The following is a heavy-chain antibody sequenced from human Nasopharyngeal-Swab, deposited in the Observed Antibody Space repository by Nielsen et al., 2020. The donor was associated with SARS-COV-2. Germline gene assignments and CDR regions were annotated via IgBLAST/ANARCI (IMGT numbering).Heavy chain of an antibody. V-gene: IGHV4-39*01. CDR2: IYYSGST. J-gene: IGHJ4*02. D-gene: IGHD4-23*01. CDR1: GGSIGSSSYY. Sequence: GSLRLSCTVSGGSIGSSSYYWGWIRQPPGKGLEWIGSIYYSGSTYYNPSLKSRVTISVDTSKNQFSLKLSSVTAADTAVYYCARRVQMGNLFDYWGQGTLVTVSS. CDR3: ARRVQMGNLFDY.